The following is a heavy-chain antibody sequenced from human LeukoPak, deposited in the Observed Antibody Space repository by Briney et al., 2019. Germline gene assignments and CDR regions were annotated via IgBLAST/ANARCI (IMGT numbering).Heavy chain of an antibody. CDR2: IYSSGST. CDR3: AKTYYSSSGSWD. CDR1: GGSVSSGSYY. J-gene: IGHJ1*01. D-gene: IGHD3-10*01. Sequence: PSETLSLTCTVSGGSVSSGSYYCNWLRQPPGEGLEWIGFIYSSGSTAYNPSPKSRVTISLDTSKNQFSLRLNSVTAADTAVYYCAKTYYSSSGSWDWGQGTLVTVSS. V-gene: IGHV4-61*01.